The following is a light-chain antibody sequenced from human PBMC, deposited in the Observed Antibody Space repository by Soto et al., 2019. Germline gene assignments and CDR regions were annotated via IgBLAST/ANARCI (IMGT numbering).Light chain of an antibody. CDR3: LLSYSGAVA. V-gene: IGLV7-46*01. CDR1: TGAVTNGHY. CDR2: DTS. J-gene: IGLJ2*01. Sequence: QAVVTQEPSLAVSPGGTVTLTCGSSTGAVTNGHYPYWFQQTPGQAPRTLIYDTSNKHSWTPARFSGSLLGGKAALTLSGAQPEDEANYYCLLSYSGAVAFGGGTKVTVL.